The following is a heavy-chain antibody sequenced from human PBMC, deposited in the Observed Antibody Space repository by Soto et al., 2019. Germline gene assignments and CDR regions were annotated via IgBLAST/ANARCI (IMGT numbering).Heavy chain of an antibody. J-gene: IGHJ4*02. Sequence: EVQLLESGGGLVQPGGSLRLSCAASGFTFSSYAMSWVRQAPGKGLEWVSAISGSGGSTYYADSVKGRFTISRDNSKKTLYLQMNSLRAEDTAVYYCAKPLRDGDYEDYFDYWGQGTLVTVSS. CDR2: ISGSGGST. CDR1: GFTFSSYA. CDR3: AKPLRDGDYEDYFDY. V-gene: IGHV3-23*01. D-gene: IGHD4-17*01.